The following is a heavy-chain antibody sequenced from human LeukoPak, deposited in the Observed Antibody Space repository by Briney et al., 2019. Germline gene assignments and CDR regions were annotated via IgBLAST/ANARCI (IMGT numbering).Heavy chain of an antibody. Sequence: GGSLRLSCAASGSTFSSYEMNWVRQAPGKGLEWVSYISSSGSTIYYADSVKGRFTISRDNAKNSLYLQMNSLRAEDTAVYYCARLTARGWTLFGDYFDYWGQGTLVTVSS. CDR3: ARLTARGWTLFGDYFDY. CDR1: GSTFSSYE. D-gene: IGHD3-3*01. J-gene: IGHJ4*02. V-gene: IGHV3-48*03. CDR2: ISSSGSTI.